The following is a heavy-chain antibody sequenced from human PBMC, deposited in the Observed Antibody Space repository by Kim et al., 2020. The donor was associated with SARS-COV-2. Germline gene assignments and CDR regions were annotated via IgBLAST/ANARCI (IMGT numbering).Heavy chain of an antibody. CDR3: ARVSPFMITFGGVIVNPYYFDY. D-gene: IGHD3-16*02. CDR1: GGSFSGYY. V-gene: IGHV4-34*01. J-gene: IGHJ4*02. CDR2: INHSGST. Sequence: SETLSLTCAVYGGSFSGYYWSWIRQPPGKGLEWIGEINHSGSTNYNPSLKSRVTISVDTSKNQFSLKLSSVTAADTAVYYCARVSPFMITFGGVIVNPYYFDYRGQGTLVTVSS.